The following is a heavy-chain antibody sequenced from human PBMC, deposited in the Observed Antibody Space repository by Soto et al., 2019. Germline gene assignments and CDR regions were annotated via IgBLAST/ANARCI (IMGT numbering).Heavy chain of an antibody. CDR1: GFTFSTQA. D-gene: IGHD6-19*01. Sequence: EVQLLESGGGLVQPGGSLRLSCSASGFTFSTQAMAWVRQAPGKGLEGVSALISSGESPDDAASVKGRFTISRDKSKNTLYLQMNSLRADDTAVYYCAKDLHGSGWSFDQWGQGTVVTVSS. CDR2: LISSGESP. J-gene: IGHJ4*02. CDR3: AKDLHGSGWSFDQ. V-gene: IGHV3-23*01.